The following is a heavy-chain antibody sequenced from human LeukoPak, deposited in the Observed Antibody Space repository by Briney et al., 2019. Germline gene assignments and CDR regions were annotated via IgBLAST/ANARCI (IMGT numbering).Heavy chain of an antibody. J-gene: IGHJ4*02. V-gene: IGHV4-34*01. Sequence: KPSECLSPACAVYGGSVSGYCWSSVRQPPGKWREWIGEINHSGSTNSNPSLKSRVTISVETSKNQFSLKLSSGSAADTAVYYCARGRGERGYDFWSGPVDFDYWGQGTLVTVSS. CDR1: GGSVSGYC. CDR2: INHSGST. D-gene: IGHD3-3*01. CDR3: ARGRGERGYDFWSGPVDFDY.